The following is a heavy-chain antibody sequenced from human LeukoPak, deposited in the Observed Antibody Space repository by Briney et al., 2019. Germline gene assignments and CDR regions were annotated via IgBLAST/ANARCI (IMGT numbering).Heavy chain of an antibody. CDR3: ATALPLHRGYWVDAFDI. J-gene: IGHJ3*02. CDR2: ISAYNGNT. Sequence: GASVKVSCKASGYTFTSYGISWVRQAPGQGLEWMGWISAYNGNTNYAQKFQGRVTITTDESTSTAYMELSSLRSEDTAVYYCATALPLHRGYWVDAFDIWGQGTMVTVSS. D-gene: IGHD5-12*01. V-gene: IGHV1-18*01. CDR1: GYTFTSYG.